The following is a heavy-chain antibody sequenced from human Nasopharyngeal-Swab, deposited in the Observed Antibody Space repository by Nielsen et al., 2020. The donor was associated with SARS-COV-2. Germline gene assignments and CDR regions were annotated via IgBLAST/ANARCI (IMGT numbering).Heavy chain of an antibody. D-gene: IGHD1-26*01. Sequence: SVKVSCKASGYTFTSYYMHWVRQAPGQGLEWMGIINPSGGSTSYAQKFQGRVTMTRDTSTSTVYMELSSLRSEDTAVYYCARVAVATEKYDWFDPWGQGTLVTVSS. V-gene: IGHV1-46*01. CDR3: ARVAVATEKYDWFDP. CDR1: GYTFTSYY. J-gene: IGHJ5*02. CDR2: INPSGGST.